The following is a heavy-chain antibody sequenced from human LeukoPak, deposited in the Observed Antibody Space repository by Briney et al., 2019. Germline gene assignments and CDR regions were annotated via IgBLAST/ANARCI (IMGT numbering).Heavy chain of an antibody. V-gene: IGHV1-18*01. CDR2: ITTYSGNT. J-gene: IGHJ4*02. D-gene: IGHD4-17*01. CDR3: ARGYDYGDYVGDFDY. CDR1: GYTFTSYP. Sequence: ASVKVSCKASGYTFTSYPISWVRQAPGQGLEWVGWITTYSGNTNYAQKLQGRVTMITDTSTSTAYTDLRGLRSDDTAVYYCARGYDYGDYVGDFDYWGQGTLVTVSS.